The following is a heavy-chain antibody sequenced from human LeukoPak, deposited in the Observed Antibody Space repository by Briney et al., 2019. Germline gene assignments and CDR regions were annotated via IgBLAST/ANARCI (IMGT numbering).Heavy chain of an antibody. Sequence: GGSLRLSCAASGFTFDDYAMHWVRQAPGKGLEWVSGISWNSGSIGYADSVKGRFTISRDNAKNSLYLQMNSLRAEDMALYYCAKGSYDILTGIDHWGQGTLVTVSS. CDR2: ISWNSGSI. CDR1: GFTFDDYA. V-gene: IGHV3-9*03. D-gene: IGHD3-9*01. J-gene: IGHJ5*02. CDR3: AKGSYDILTGIDH.